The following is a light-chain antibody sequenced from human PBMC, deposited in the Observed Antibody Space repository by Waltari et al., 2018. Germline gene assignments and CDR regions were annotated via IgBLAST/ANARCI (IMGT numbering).Light chain of an antibody. V-gene: IGKV1-39*01. CDR2: AAS. CDR3: QQSFSTPYT. Sequence: DIQMTQSPFSLSASVVDRITITCRASQSISTSLNWYQQKPGTAPKLLIYAASSLQSGVPSMFSGSGSGTDFTLTISSLQPEDFATYYCQQSFSTPYTFGQGTKLEIK. J-gene: IGKJ2*01. CDR1: QSISTS.